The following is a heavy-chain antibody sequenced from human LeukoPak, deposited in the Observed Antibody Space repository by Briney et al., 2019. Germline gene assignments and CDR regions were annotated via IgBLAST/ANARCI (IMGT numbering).Heavy chain of an antibody. CDR1: GGSISSSSYY. D-gene: IGHD2-15*01. V-gene: IGHV4-61*05. CDR2: IYTSGST. J-gene: IGHJ5*02. Sequence: SETLSLTCTVSGGSISSSSYYWSWIRQPPGKGLEWIGYIYTSGSTNYNPSLKSRVTISVDTSKNQFSLKLSSVTAADTAVYYCARLGRGYCSGGSCYSWFDPWGQGTLVTVSS. CDR3: ARLGRGYCSGGSCYSWFDP.